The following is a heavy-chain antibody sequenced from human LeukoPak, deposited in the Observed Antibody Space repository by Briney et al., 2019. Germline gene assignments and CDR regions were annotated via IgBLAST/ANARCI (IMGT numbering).Heavy chain of an antibody. CDR3: ASFKQWRTYYFDY. CDR1: GGSFSGYY. J-gene: IGHJ4*02. D-gene: IGHD6-19*01. V-gene: IGHV4-34*01. CDR2: INHSGGT. Sequence: PSETLSLTCAVYGGSFSGYYWSWIRQPPGKGLEWIGKINHSGGTNYNPSLKSRVTISVDTSKNQFSLKLSSVTAADTAVYYCASFKQWRTYYFDYWGQGTLVTVSS.